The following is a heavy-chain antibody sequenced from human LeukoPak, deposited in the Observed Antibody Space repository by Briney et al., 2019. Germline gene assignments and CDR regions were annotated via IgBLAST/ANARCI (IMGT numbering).Heavy chain of an antibody. CDR3: ARENDYGDYWFDP. V-gene: IGHV4-30-4*01. J-gene: IGHJ5*02. CDR1: GGSISSGDYY. CDR2: IYYSGST. Sequence: KSSETLSLTCTVSGGSISSGDYYWSWIRQPPGKGLEWIGYIYYSGSTYYNPSLKSRVTISVDTSENQFSLKLSSVTAADTAVYYCARENDYGDYWFDPWGQGTLVTVSS. D-gene: IGHD4-17*01.